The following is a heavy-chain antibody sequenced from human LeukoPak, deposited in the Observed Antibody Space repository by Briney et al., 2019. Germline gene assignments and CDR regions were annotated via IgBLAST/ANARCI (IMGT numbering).Heavy chain of an antibody. Sequence: ASVKVSCKASGYTFTGYYMHWVRQAPGQGLEWMGWINPNSGGTNYAQNFQGRVTMTRDTSISTAYMELSRLRSDDTAVYYCARDGPPRQLPSAYYYGSGSYLGITMTPAYYYYYMDVWGKGTTVTISS. J-gene: IGHJ6*03. CDR2: INPNSGGT. CDR1: GYTFTGYY. D-gene: IGHD3-10*01. CDR3: ARDGPPRQLPSAYYYGSGSYLGITMTPAYYYYYMDV. V-gene: IGHV1-2*02.